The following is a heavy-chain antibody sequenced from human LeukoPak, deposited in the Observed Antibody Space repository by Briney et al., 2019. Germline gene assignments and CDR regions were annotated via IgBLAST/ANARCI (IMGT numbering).Heavy chain of an antibody. CDR2: ISGSGGST. J-gene: IGHJ4*02. Sequence: PGGSLRLSCAASGFIFSSYAMSWVRQAPGKGLEWTSTISGSGGSTYYADSMKGRFTISRDNSKNTLYLQMNSLRAEDTAVYYCAKDLYATPRGCAYWGQGTLVTVSS. V-gene: IGHV3-23*01. CDR1: GFIFSSYA. CDR3: AKDLYATPRGCAY. D-gene: IGHD2/OR15-2a*01.